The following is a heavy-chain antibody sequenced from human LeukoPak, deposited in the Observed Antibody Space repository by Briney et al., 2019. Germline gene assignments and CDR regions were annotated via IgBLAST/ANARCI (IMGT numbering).Heavy chain of an antibody. J-gene: IGHJ4*02. CDR1: GGSISGYY. D-gene: IGHD1-26*01. Sequence: SETLSLTCTVSGGSISGYYWSWIRQPAGRGLEWIGRMYSSGSTNYNPSLKGRVTMPVDTSKNHFSLKLTSVTAADTAVYYCARDTSEGYHYWGQGTLVTVSS. V-gene: IGHV4-4*07. CDR2: MYSSGST. CDR3: ARDTSEGYHY.